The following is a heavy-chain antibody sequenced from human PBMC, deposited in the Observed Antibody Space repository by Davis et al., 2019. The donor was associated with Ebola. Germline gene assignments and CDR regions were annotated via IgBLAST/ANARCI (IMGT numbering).Heavy chain of an antibody. CDR2: INHSGST. V-gene: IGHV4-34*01. CDR1: GGSISSYY. J-gene: IGHJ6*02. Sequence: MPSETLSLTCTVSGGSISSYYWSWIRQPPGKGLEWIGEINHSGSTNYNPSLKSRVTISVDTSKNQFSLKLSSVTAADTAVYYCARWGMDVWGQGTTVTVSS. CDR3: ARWGMDV.